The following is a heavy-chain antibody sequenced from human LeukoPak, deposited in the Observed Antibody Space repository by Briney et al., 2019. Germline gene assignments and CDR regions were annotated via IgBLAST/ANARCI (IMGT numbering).Heavy chain of an antibody. D-gene: IGHD2-2*01. CDR2: ISSSSSYI. CDR3: ARRYCSSTSCYVNDY. Sequence: GGSLRLSCAASGFTLSSYSMNWVRQAPGKGLEWVPSISSSSSYIYYADSVKGRFTISRDNAKNSLYLQMNSLRAEDTAVYYCARRYCSSTSCYVNDYWGQGTLVTVSS. CDR1: GFTLSSYS. V-gene: IGHV3-21*01. J-gene: IGHJ4*02.